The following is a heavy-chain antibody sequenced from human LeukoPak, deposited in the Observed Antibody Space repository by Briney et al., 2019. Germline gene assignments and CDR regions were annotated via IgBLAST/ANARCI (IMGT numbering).Heavy chain of an antibody. CDR1: GFTFSDYY. J-gene: IGHJ4*02. CDR2: ISSSSSYT. D-gene: IGHD3-22*01. Sequence: GGSLRLSCAASGFTFSDYYMSWIRHAPGKGLEGVSYISSSSSYTNYADSVKGSFTISRDNAKNSLYLQMNSLRAEDTAVYYCARDSSGYYCDYWGQGTLVTVSS. CDR3: ARDSSGYYCDY. V-gene: IGHV3-11*06.